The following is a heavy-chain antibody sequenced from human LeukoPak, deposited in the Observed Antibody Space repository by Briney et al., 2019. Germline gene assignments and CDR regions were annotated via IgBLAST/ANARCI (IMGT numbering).Heavy chain of an antibody. CDR1: GFTFSTYA. J-gene: IGHJ4*02. CDR2: ISGSGGST. Sequence: GESLRLSCAASGFTFSTYAMGWVRQAPGKGLEWVSAISGSGGSTYYADSVKGRFTISRDNIKHTLYLQMNSLRAEDTAVYYCAKGPLIEVAGTTWDHWGQGTLVTVSS. V-gene: IGHV3-23*01. CDR3: AKGPLIEVAGTTWDH. D-gene: IGHD6-19*01.